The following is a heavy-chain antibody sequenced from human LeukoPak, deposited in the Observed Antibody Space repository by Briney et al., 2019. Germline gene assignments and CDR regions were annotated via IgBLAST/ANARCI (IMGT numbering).Heavy chain of an antibody. Sequence: GASVMVSCKASGYTFSSYSITWVRQAPGQGLEWMGWISAYNGDTNYARKFQGRLTMTTDTSTNTAYMELRSLRSDDTAVYYCARPLTYYYDSSGRQACDIWGRGTMVTVSS. CDR3: ARPLTYYYDSSGRQACDI. D-gene: IGHD3-22*01. CDR1: GYTFSSYS. V-gene: IGHV1-18*01. J-gene: IGHJ3*02. CDR2: ISAYNGDT.